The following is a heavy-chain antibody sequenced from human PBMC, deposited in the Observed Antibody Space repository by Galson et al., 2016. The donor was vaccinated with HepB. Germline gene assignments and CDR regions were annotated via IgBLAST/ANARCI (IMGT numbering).Heavy chain of an antibody. CDR2: IRSEAYGGTT. CDR1: GYTFADHA. Sequence: SLRLSCASSGYTFADHAMSWVRQAPGKGLEWVGFIRSEAYGGTTEYATSVRGRFSIPREDSKSTAYLQMNSLTPEDTAVYYCARRPLLDVWGHGTLVTVSS. V-gene: IGHV3-49*04. CDR3: ARRPLLDV. J-gene: IGHJ4*01.